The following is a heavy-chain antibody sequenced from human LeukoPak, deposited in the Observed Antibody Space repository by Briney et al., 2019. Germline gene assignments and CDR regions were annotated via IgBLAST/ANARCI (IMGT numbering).Heavy chain of an antibody. CDR3: ARGYYYGSGSRFDP. D-gene: IGHD3-10*01. CDR2: IYYSGST. V-gene: IGHV4-59*01. CDR1: GGCISSYY. J-gene: IGHJ5*02. Sequence: SETLSLTCTVSGGCISSYYWSWIRQPPGKGLEWIGYIYYSGSTNYNPSLKSRVTISVDTSKNQFSLKLSSVTAADTAVYYCARGYYYGSGSRFDPWGQGTLVTVSS.